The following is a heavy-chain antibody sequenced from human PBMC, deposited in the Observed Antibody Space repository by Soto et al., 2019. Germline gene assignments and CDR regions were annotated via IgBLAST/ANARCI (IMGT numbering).Heavy chain of an antibody. V-gene: IGHV1-69*01. CDR3: AREGGIAARPWSLFYESYYYGMDV. CDR2: IIPIFGTA. Sequence: QVQLVQSGAEVKKPGSSVKVSCKASGGTFSSYAIGWVRQAPGQGLEWMGGIIPIFGTANYAQKFQGRVTITADESTSTAYMELSSLRSEDTAVYYCAREGGIAARPWSLFYESYYYGMDVWGQGTTVTVSS. D-gene: IGHD6-6*01. CDR1: GGTFSSYA. J-gene: IGHJ6*02.